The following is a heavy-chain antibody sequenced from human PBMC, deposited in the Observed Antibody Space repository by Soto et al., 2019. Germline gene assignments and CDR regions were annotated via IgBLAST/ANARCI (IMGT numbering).Heavy chain of an antibody. CDR2: IIPIFGTA. V-gene: IGHV1-69*06. CDR1: GGTFSSYA. CDR3: ARDYCSSTSCYPPAYYYGMDV. Sequence: QVQLVQSGAEVKKPGSSVKVSCKASGGTFSSYAISWVRQAPAQGLEWMGGIIPIFGTANYAQKFQGRVTITADKSTSTAYMELSSLRSEDTAVYYCARDYCSSTSCYPPAYYYGMDVWGQGTTVTVSS. D-gene: IGHD2-2*01. J-gene: IGHJ6*02.